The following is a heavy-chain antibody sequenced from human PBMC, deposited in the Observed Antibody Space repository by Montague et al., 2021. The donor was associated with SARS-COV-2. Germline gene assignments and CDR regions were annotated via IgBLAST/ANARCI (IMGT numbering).Heavy chain of an antibody. V-gene: IGHV4-61*02. CDR2: IYTSGST. J-gene: IGHJ6*02. CDR3: ARVGVGTMVRGVIPAYYSYGMDV. CDR1: GGSISSGRYY. Sequence: TLSLTCTVSGGSISSGRYYWSWIRQPAGKGLEWIGRIYTSGSTNYNPSLKSRVTISVDTSKNQFSLKLSSVTAADTAVYYCARVGVGTMVRGVIPAYYSYGMDVWGQGTTVTVSS. D-gene: IGHD3-10*01.